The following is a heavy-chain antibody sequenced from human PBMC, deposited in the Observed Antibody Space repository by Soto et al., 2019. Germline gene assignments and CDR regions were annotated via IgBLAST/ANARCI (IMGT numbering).Heavy chain of an antibody. CDR2: ISSSSSYI. J-gene: IGHJ6*02. CDR1: GFTFSSYS. D-gene: IGHD2-2*01. Sequence: EVQLVESGGGLVKPGGSLRLSCAASGFTFSSYSMNWVRQAPGKGLEWVSSISSSSSYIYYADSVKGRFTISRDNAKNSLDLQMNSLRAEDTAVYYCARDPFVIEYQLGYYYYGMDVWGQGTTVTVSS. CDR3: ARDPFVIEYQLGYYYYGMDV. V-gene: IGHV3-21*01.